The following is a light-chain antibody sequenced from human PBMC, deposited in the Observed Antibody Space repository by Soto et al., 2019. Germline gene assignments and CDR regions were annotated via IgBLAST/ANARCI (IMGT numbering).Light chain of an antibody. CDR1: SIDVVSYNY. V-gene: IGLV2-14*01. CDR3: SSYTTSSTYV. J-gene: IGLJ1*01. Sequence: QSELTXPAYVSGSPGQSITISRNGTSIDVVSYNYVSWYQQHPGKAPKLMVYDVSNRPSGVSNRFSGSQSGNTASLTISGLQAEDEADYYCSSYTTSSTYVFGTGTKVTVL. CDR2: DVS.